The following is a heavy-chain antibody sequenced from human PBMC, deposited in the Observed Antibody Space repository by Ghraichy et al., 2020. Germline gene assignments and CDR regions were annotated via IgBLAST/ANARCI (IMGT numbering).Heavy chain of an antibody. V-gene: IGHV3-7*01. D-gene: IGHD3-16*02. CDR3: ASGVLSYDYVWGSYPLDS. CDR2: IKQDESEK. Sequence: GGSLRLSCAASGFTFSSYYMSWVRQAPGKGLEWLANIKQDESEKYYVDSVKDRFTISRDNAKNLLFLQMNSLRAEDTAVYYCASGVLSYDYVWGSYPLDSWGQGTLVTVSS. J-gene: IGHJ4*02. CDR1: GFTFSSYY.